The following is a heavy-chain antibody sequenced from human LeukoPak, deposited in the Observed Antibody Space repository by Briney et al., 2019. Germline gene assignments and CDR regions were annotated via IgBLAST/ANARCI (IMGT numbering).Heavy chain of an antibody. D-gene: IGHD3-22*01. J-gene: IGHJ4*02. Sequence: PGGSLRLSCVGSGFTFSYYWMSWVRQAPGKGLEWVANIKLDGSEKYYVDSVKGRFTISRDNTKNSVYLQMNSLRAEDTALYYCARETTVTSGYYPRTDLDYWGQGTLDTVSS. V-gene: IGHV3-7*01. CDR1: GFTFSYYW. CDR2: IKLDGSEK. CDR3: ARETTVTSGYYPRTDLDY.